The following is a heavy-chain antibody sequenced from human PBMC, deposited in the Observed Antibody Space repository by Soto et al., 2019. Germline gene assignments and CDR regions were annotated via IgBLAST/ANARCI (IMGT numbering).Heavy chain of an antibody. CDR2: IFVTSTPI. D-gene: IGHD3-9*01. CDR3: ARDKDWAFDY. J-gene: IGHJ4*02. Sequence: EVQLVESGGGLVQPGGSLRLSCVASGFSFSSYSMVWVRQAPGKGLEWISYIFVTSTPIYYADSVKGRFTVSRDNTQNSLFLLMNSLRAEDTATYYCARDKDWAFDYWGQGTLVTVPS. V-gene: IGHV3-48*04. CDR1: GFSFSSYS.